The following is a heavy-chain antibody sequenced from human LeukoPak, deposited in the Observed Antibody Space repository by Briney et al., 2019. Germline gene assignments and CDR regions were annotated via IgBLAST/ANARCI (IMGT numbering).Heavy chain of an antibody. Sequence: RASVKVSCKASGGTFNTSAISWVRQAPGQGLEWMGGIIPIFAIPDYAQKFQGRVTITADESTSTAYMELSSLKAEDTAVYYCARTGEEVVPATVPKGGYYYMDVRGKGTTVTISS. CDR2: IIPIFAIP. CDR1: GGTFNTSA. D-gene: IGHD2-15*01. J-gene: IGHJ6*03. V-gene: IGHV1-69*13. CDR3: ARTGEEVVPATVPKGGYYYMDV.